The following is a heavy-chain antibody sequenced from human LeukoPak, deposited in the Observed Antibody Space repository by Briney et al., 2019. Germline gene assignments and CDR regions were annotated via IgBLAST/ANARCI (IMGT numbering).Heavy chain of an antibody. CDR1: GFTFSSYW. D-gene: IGHD2-2*01. V-gene: IGHV3-7*01. CDR3: ARGREVRGYYYMDG. J-gene: IGHJ6*03. CDR2: IKQDGSEK. Sequence: PGGSLRLSCAASGFTFSSYWMSWVRQAPGKGLEWVANIKQDGSEKYYVDSVKGRFTISRDNAKNSLYLQMNSLRAEDTAVYYCARGREVRGYYYMDGWGKGTTVTVSS.